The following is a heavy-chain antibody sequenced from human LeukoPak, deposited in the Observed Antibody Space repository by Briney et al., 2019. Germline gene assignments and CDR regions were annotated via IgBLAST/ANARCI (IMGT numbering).Heavy chain of an antibody. J-gene: IGHJ4*02. Sequence: PGRSLRLSCAASGFTFSSYAMSWVRQAPGKGLEWVSAISGSGASTYYADSVKGRFTISRDNSMNTLYLQMNNLRAEDTAVYYCARNTGSYGYENFDYWGQGTLVTVSS. V-gene: IGHV3-23*01. CDR2: ISGSGAST. CDR3: ARNTGSYGYENFDY. CDR1: GFTFSSYA. D-gene: IGHD1-26*01.